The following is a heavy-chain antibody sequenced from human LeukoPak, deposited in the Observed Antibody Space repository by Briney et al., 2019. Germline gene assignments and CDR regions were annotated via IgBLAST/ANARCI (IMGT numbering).Heavy chain of an antibody. CDR3: ARASPYISSWTSAFDV. J-gene: IGHJ3*01. V-gene: IGHV4-59*01. CDR1: GVSISGYY. D-gene: IGHD6-13*01. CDR2: IYYIGST. Sequence: SETLSLTCGVSGVSISGYYWTWIRQPPGKGLAWVGYIYYIGSTNYNPSLKSRVTISLDTSKNQLSLKLSSVTTADTAVYYCARASPYISSWTSAFDVWGQGTLVTVSS.